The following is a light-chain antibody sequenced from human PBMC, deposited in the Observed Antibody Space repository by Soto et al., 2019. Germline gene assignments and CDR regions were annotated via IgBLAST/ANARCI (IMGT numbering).Light chain of an antibody. CDR3: QQNGKTPRT. CDR2: GAS. J-gene: IGKJ1*01. CDR1: ESVSDNY. Sequence: EIVLTQSPGTLSLSPVERATLSCMASESVSDNYLDWYQQKSGQAPRLVIYGASTRESGVPARFSGGGSAADFTLTISSLQPEDFAAYYCQQNGKTPRTFGQGTKVDIK. V-gene: IGKV3-20*01.